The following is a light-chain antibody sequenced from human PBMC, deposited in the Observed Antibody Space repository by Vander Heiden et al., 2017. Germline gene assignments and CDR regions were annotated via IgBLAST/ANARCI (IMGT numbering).Light chain of an antibody. CDR3: QSLDTSLSGYV. J-gene: IGLJ1*01. Sequence: QSVLTQPPSVSGAPGQRVTISCTGSSSSIGAGYDVHWYQQLPGTAPKLLIYGNSNRPSGVPDRFSGSKSATSASLAIAGLQAEDEADYYCQSLDTSLSGYVFGTGTKVTVL. CDR2: GNS. CDR1: SSSIGAGYD. V-gene: IGLV1-40*01.